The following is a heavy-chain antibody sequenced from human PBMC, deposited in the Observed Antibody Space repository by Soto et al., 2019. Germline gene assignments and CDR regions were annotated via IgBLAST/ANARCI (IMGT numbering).Heavy chain of an antibody. CDR2: MYYSGST. J-gene: IGHJ4*02. CDR3: ARAAYSSGFYFFDY. Sequence: QVQLQESGPGLVKPSETLSLTCTVSGGSISSYYWSWIRQPPGKGLEWIGYMYYSGSTNYNPSLKRRVTISVDTSRNQFSLKLSAVTAADTAVYYCARAAYSSGFYFFDYWGQGTLVTVSS. V-gene: IGHV4-59*01. D-gene: IGHD6-19*01. CDR1: GGSISSYY.